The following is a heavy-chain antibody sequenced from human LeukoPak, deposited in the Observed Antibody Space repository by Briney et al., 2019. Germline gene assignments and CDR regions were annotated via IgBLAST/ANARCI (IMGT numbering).Heavy chain of an antibody. CDR1: GFTFSRYW. D-gene: IGHD2-15*01. CDR2: INQDGSEK. CDR3: ARAREAPANVFPDH. V-gene: IGHV3-7*01. Sequence: PGGSLRLSCAASGFTFSRYWMTWVRQPPGKGLEWVANINQDGSEKYYGDSVTGRFTISRDNAENSLFLQMNSLRADDTGVYYCARAREAPANVFPDHWGQGVVVTVSS. J-gene: IGHJ4*02.